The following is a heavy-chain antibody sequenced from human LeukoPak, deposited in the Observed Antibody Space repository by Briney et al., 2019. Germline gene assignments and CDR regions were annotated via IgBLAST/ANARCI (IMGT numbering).Heavy chain of an antibody. CDR3: ARDRGSDFDY. CDR1: GFTFSSYS. D-gene: IGHD5-12*01. V-gene: IGHV3-48*02. Sequence: PGGSLRLSCAASGFTFSSYSMNWVRQAPGKGLEWVSYISSSSSTIYYADSVKGRFTISRDNAKNSLHLQMNSLRDEDTAVYYCARDRGSDFDYWGQGTLVTVSS. CDR2: ISSSSSTI. J-gene: IGHJ4*02.